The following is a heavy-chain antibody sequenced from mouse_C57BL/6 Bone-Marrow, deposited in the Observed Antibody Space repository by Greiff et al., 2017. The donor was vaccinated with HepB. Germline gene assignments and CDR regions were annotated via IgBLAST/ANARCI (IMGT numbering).Heavy chain of an antibody. V-gene: IGHV5-12*01. J-gene: IGHJ2*01. CDR1: GFTFSDYY. CDR2: ISNGGGST. Sequence: EVQLVESGGGLVQPGGSLKLSCAASGFTFSDYYMYWVRQTPEKRLEWVAYISNGGGSTYYPDTVKGRFTISRDNAKNTLYLQMSRLKSEDTAMYYCARLTHYWGQGTTLTVSS. CDR3: ARLTHY.